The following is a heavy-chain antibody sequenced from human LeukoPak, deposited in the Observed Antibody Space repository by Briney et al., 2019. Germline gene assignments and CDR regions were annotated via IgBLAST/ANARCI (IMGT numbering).Heavy chain of an antibody. D-gene: IGHD6-25*01. CDR2: ISSSSSTI. Sequence: PGGSLRLSCAASGFTFSSYSMNWVRQAPGKGLEWVSYISSSSSTIYYADSVKGRFTISRDNAKNSPYLQMNSLRAEDTAVCYCAREERHDAFDIWGQGTMVTVSP. CDR1: GFTFSSYS. V-gene: IGHV3-48*04. CDR3: AREERHDAFDI. J-gene: IGHJ3*02.